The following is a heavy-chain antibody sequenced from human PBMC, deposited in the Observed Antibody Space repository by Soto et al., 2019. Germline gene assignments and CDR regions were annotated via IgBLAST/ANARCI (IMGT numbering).Heavy chain of an antibody. CDR3: ARTESISGYYYNVADY. D-gene: IGHD3-22*01. J-gene: IGHJ4*02. V-gene: IGHV4-31*03. CDR2: IYYSGST. Sequence: PSETLSLTCTVSGGSISSGGYYWSWIRQHPGKGLEWIGYIYYSGSTYYNPSLKSRVTISVDTSKNQFSLKLSSVTAADTAVYYCARTESISGYYYNVADYWGQGTLVTVSS. CDR1: GGSISSGGYY.